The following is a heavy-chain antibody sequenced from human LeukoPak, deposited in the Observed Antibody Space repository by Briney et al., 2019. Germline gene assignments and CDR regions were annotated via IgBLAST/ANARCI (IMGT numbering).Heavy chain of an antibody. CDR1: GYTFTGYY. D-gene: IGHD3-3*01. CDR3: ARDDFWSGYSPFDY. J-gene: IGHJ4*02. V-gene: IGHV1-2*02. Sequence: ASVKVSCKASGYTFTGYYMHWVRQAPGQGLEWTGWINPNSGGTNYAQKFQGRVTMTRDTSISTAYMELSRLRSDDTAVYYCARDDFWSGYSPFDYWGQGTLVTVSS. CDR2: INPNSGGT.